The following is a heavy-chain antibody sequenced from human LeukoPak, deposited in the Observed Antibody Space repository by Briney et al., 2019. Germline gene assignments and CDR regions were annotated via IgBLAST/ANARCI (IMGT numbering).Heavy chain of an antibody. J-gene: IGHJ4*02. CDR1: GFTFSNYW. CDR3: ARDYYYGSGILDF. Sequence: PGGSLRLSCAASGFTFSNYWMNWVRQAPGKGLEWVAKINQDGSETYYVDSVKGRFSISRDNARNSLYLQMNSLRAEDTAVYYCARDYYYGSGILDFWGQGTLVTVSS. V-gene: IGHV3-7*01. D-gene: IGHD3-10*01. CDR2: INQDGSET.